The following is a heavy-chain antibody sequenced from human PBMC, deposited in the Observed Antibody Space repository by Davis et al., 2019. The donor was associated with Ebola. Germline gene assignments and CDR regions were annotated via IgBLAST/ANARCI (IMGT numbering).Heavy chain of an antibody. D-gene: IGHD1-1*01. CDR1: GFTFNKYW. CDR3: ARRAFDNYYFDY. J-gene: IGHJ4*02. CDR2: IKQDGSEK. V-gene: IGHV3-7*01. Sequence: GESLKISCVASGFTFNKYWMSWVRQAPGKGLEWVANIKQDGSEKYYVDSVKGRFTFSRDNAKNSLHLQMDSLRAEDTAVYYCARRAFDNYYFDYWGQGTLVTVSS.